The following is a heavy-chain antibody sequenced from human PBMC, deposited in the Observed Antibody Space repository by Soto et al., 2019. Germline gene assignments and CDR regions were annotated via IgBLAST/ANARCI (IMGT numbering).Heavy chain of an antibody. CDR1: GGSISSGGYY. CDR3: ARDGVGYCSGGSCYSSYYYYMDV. J-gene: IGHJ6*03. CDR2: IYYSGST. Sequence: QVQLQESGPGLVKPSQTLSLTCTVSGGSISSGGYYWSWIRQHPGKGLAWIGYIYYSGSTYYNPSLKSRVTISVDTSKNQFSLKLSSVTAADTAVYYCARDGVGYCSGGSCYSSYYYYMDVWGKGTTVTVSS. V-gene: IGHV4-31*03. D-gene: IGHD2-15*01.